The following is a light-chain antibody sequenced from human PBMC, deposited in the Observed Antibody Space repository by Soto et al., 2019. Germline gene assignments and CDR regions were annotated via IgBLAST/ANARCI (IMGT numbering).Light chain of an antibody. CDR3: QERKT. J-gene: IGKJ1*01. V-gene: IGKV1-39*01. CDR1: QSISSY. CDR2: ATS. Sequence: DLQMTQSPSSLSASVGDRVTITCRASQSISSYLNWYQQKPGKAPNLLIYATSSLQSGVPSRFSGSGSGTDFTLTISNLQPEDSAIYYCQERKTFGQGTKVEIK.